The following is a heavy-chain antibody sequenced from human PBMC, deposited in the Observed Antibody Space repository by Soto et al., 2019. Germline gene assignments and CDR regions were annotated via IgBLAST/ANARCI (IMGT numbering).Heavy chain of an antibody. Sequence: SETLSLTCTVSGASIGSGYYYWGWIRQPPGKGLEWLGSVYYNGGTYDNPSLKSRVTISVDTSKNQFSLKLSSVTAADTAVYYCARAGITMVRGVRYYYYGMDVWGQGTTVTVSS. CDR3: ARAGITMVRGVRYYYYGMDV. D-gene: IGHD3-10*01. J-gene: IGHJ6*02. V-gene: IGHV4-39*02. CDR2: VYYNGGT. CDR1: GASIGSGYYY.